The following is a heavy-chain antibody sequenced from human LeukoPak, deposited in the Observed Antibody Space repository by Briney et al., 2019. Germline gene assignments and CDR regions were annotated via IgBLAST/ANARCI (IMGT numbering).Heavy chain of an antibody. CDR2: ISPKSGGT. D-gene: IGHD3-10*01. CDR1: GYTFNDRN. V-gene: IGHV1-2*02. CDR3: ARGSGGWFDP. Sequence: ASVKVSCKASGYTFNDRNVHWVRQAPGRGLEWMGFISPKSGGTTCARKFQGRVTMTTDTSINTAYMDLSSLRSHDTAVYYCARGSGGWFDPWGQGMLVIVSS. J-gene: IGHJ5*02.